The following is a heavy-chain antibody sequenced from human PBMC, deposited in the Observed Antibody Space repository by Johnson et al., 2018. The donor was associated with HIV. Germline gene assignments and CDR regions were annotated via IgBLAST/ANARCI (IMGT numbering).Heavy chain of an antibody. J-gene: IGHJ3*02. D-gene: IGHD3-22*01. CDR1: GFTFSSYA. CDR3: ARDYYDSSGYHHAVDI. V-gene: IGHV3-30-3*01. CDR2: ISYDGSNK. Sequence: QVQLVESGGGVVQPGGSLRLSCAASGFTFSSYAMHWVRQAPGKGLEWVAVISYDGSNKYYADSMKGRFTISRDNSKNTVYLQMNSLRAEDTAVYYCARDYYDSSGYHHAVDIWGQGTMVTVSS.